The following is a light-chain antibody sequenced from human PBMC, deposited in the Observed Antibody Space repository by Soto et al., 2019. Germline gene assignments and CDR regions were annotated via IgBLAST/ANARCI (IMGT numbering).Light chain of an antibody. CDR2: DDH. Sequence: LTQPPSVSVAPGQTARISCGGDNIGTKSVHWYQQKPGQAPVLVIYDDHDRPSGIPERFSGSNSGNTATLTITRVEAGDEADYYCQVWDSSSDHYVFAAGTKVTVL. CDR3: QVWDSSSDHYV. J-gene: IGLJ1*01. V-gene: IGLV3-21*02. CDR1: NIGTKS.